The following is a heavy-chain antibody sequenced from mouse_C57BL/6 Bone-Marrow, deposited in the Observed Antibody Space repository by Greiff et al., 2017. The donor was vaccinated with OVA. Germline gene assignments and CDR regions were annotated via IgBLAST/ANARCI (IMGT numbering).Heavy chain of an antibody. CDR3: ARSYYDRFLSYWYFDV. D-gene: IGHD2-4*01. CDR2: IYPGDGDT. Sequence: QVQLKQSGPELVKPGASVKISCKASGYAFSSSWMNWVKQRPGKGLEWIGRIYPGDGDTNYNGKFKGKATLTADKSSSTAYMQLSSLTSEDSAVYFCARSYYDRFLSYWYFDVWGTGTTVTVSS. V-gene: IGHV1-82*01. CDR1: GYAFSSSW. J-gene: IGHJ1*03.